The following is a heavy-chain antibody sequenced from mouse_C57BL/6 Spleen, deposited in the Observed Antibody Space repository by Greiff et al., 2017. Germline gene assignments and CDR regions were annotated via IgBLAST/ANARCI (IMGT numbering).Heavy chain of an antibody. CDR2: IDPEDGDT. CDR1: GFNIKDYY. CDR3: TYYGSSYGDCDY. Sequence: EVQLQQSGAELVRPGASVKLSCTASGFNIKDYYMHWVKQRPEQGLEWIGRIDPEDGDTEYAPKFQGKATMTADTSSNTAYLQLSSLTSEDTAFYYCTYYGSSYGDCDYWGQGTTLTVSS. V-gene: IGHV14-1*01. D-gene: IGHD1-1*01. J-gene: IGHJ2*01.